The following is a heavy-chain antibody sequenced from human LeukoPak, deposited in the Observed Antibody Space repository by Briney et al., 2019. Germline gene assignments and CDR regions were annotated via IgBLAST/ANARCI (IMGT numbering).Heavy chain of an antibody. J-gene: IGHJ2*01. Sequence: PSETLSLTCAVYGGSFSGYYWSWIRQPPGKGLEWIGEINHSGSTNYNPSLKSRVTMSVDTSKNQFSLKLSSVTAADTAVYYCARDGPVEMATISYFDLWGRGTLVTVSS. D-gene: IGHD5-24*01. CDR1: GGSFSGYY. CDR2: INHSGST. CDR3: ARDGPVEMATISYFDL. V-gene: IGHV4-34*01.